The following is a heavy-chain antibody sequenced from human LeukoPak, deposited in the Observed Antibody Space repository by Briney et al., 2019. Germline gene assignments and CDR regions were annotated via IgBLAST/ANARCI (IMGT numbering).Heavy chain of an antibody. CDR1: GFTFSTYW. D-gene: IGHD6-13*01. CDR3: ARLITAAGTYYFDY. V-gene: IGHV3-7*02. J-gene: IGHJ4*02. Sequence: PGGSLRLSCAASGFTFSTYWMSWVRQAPGKGLEWVANINQDGSEKYYVDSVKGRFTISRDNAKNSLYLQMNSLRAEDTAVYYCARLITAAGTYYFDYWGQGTLVTVSS. CDR2: INQDGSEK.